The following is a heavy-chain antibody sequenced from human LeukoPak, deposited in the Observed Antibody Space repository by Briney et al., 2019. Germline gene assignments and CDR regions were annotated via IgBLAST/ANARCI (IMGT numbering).Heavy chain of an antibody. CDR2: IDGGGSST. J-gene: IGHJ4*01. V-gene: IGHV3-74*01. CDR3: ARGPGSSGGAYVGDY. CDR1: GFTFSYHW. Sequence: GGSLRLSCGASGFTFSYHWMHWVRQVPGKGLVWVSRIDGGGSSTSYADSVKGRFSISRDNAKSTLYLQMSSLRAADTAVYYCARGPGSSGGAYVGDYWGPGTLVTVSS. D-gene: IGHD3-22*01.